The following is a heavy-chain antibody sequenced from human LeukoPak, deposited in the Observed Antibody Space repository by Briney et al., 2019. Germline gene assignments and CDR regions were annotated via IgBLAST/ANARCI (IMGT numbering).Heavy chain of an antibody. J-gene: IGHJ3*02. D-gene: IGHD3-10*01. CDR3: ARVLWFGEDDAFDI. CDR2: INAGNGNT. V-gene: IGHV1-3*01. CDR1: GYTFTSYA. Sequence: GASVKVSCKASGYTFTSYAMHWVRQAPGQRLEWMGWINAGNGNTKYSQKFQGRVTITRDTSASTAYMELSSLRSEDTAVYYCARVLWFGEDDAFDIWGQGTMVTVSS.